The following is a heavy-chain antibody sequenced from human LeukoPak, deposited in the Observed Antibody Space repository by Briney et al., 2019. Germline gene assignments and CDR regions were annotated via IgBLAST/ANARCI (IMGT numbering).Heavy chain of an antibody. V-gene: IGHV1-8*03. CDR1: GYTFTSYA. D-gene: IGHD6-19*01. J-gene: IGHJ6*03. CDR3: ARAASAYYYYYYMDV. CDR2: MNPNSGNT. Sequence: ASVKVSCKASGYTFTSYAMNWVRQAPGQGLEWMGWMNPNSGNTGYAQKFQGRVTITRNTSIGTAYMELSSLRSDDTAVYYCARAASAYYYYYYMDVWGKGTTVTVSS.